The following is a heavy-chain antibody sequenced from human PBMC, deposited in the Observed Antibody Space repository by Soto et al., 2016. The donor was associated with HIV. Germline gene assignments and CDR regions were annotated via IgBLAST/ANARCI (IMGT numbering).Heavy chain of an antibody. J-gene: IGHJ6*03. CDR3: ARLGYSTWYSRGGYYYYYIGR. CDR1: GFKFDDYG. Sequence: EVQLAESGGGVVGPGGSLRLSCTASGFKFDDYGMSWVRQAPGKGLEWVSGANWNGGSTGYADSVKGRFAISRDNAKKSLYLQMHSLTVEDTALYYCARLGYSTWYSRGGYYYYYIGRLGQRDHGHRL. V-gene: IGHV3-20*04. CDR2: ANWNGGST. D-gene: IGHD5-12*01.